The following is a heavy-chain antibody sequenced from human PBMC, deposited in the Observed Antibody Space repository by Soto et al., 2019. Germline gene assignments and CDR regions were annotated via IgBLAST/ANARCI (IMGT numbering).Heavy chain of an antibody. CDR1: GGSISSSSYY. CDR2: IYYSGST. J-gene: IGHJ5*02. Sequence: SETLSLTCTVSGGSISSSSYYWGWIRQPPGKGLEWIGSIYYSGSTYYNPSLKSRVTISVDTSKNQFSLKLSSVTAADTAVYYCASYGGNPNWFDPWGQGTLVTVSS. D-gene: IGHD4-17*01. V-gene: IGHV4-39*01. CDR3: ASYGGNPNWFDP.